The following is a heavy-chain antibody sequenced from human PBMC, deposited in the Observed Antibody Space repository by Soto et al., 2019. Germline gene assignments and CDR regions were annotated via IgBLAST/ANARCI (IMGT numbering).Heavy chain of an antibody. CDR1: GFTFSDYY. CDR3: AKSYDILTGYYSPIFDY. J-gene: IGHJ4*02. V-gene: IGHV3-11*01. Sequence: GGSLRLSCAASGFTFSDYYMSWIRQAPGKGLEWVSYISSSGSTIYYADSVKGRFTISRDNAKNTLYLQMNSLRAEDTAVYYCAKSYDILTGYYSPIFDYWGQGTLVTVSS. D-gene: IGHD3-9*01. CDR2: ISSSGSTI.